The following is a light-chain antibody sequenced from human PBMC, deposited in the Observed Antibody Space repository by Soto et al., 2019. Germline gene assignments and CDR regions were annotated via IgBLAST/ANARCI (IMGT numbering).Light chain of an antibody. J-gene: IGLJ1*01. Sequence: QSALTQPASVSGSPGQSITISCTGTSSDIGHYDYVSWYQQHPGKAPKLMIYHVTYRPSGVSNRYSGSKSGNSASLTISGLHADDEADSYCCSLTTSHTYVFGSGTKLTVL. V-gene: IGLV2-14*03. CDR3: CSLTTSHTYV. CDR1: SSDIGHYDY. CDR2: HVT.